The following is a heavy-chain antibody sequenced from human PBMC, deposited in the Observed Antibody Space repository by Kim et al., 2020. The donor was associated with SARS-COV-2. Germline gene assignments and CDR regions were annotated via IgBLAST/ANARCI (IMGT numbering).Heavy chain of an antibody. V-gene: IGHV3-53*01. CDR3: ARHKTAGNYNSPFDY. CDR1: GLTVSSNY. D-gene: IGHD3-3*01. J-gene: IGHJ4*02. Sequence: GGSLRLSCAASGLTVSSNYMNWVRQAPWEGLEWVSVLYSGGSTHYADSVRGRFTISRDHSKNTVYLQMNSLSVEDTAIYYCARHKTAGNYNSPFDYWGQGTLVTVSS. CDR2: LYSGGST.